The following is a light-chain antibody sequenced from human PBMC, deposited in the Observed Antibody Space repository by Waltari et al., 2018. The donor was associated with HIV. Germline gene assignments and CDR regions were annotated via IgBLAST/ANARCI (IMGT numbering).Light chain of an antibody. J-gene: IGKJ5*01. CDR3: QQYNDWLLVT. Sequence: VMTQSPATLSVSPGERATLSCRASQSVSSNLAWYQQKPGQAPRLLIYGASARATGIPARFSGSGSGTEFTLTVSSLQSEDFAVYYCQQYNDWLLVTFGQGTRLEIE. CDR1: QSVSSN. V-gene: IGKV3-15*01. CDR2: GAS.